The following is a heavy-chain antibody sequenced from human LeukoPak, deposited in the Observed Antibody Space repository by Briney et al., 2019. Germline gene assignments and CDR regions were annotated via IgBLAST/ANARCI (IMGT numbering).Heavy chain of an antibody. Sequence: GGSLRLSCAASAFTFSTYGMHWVRQAPGKGLEWVAFIRYDGSNKYYADSVKGRFTISRDNSKKTLYLQMNSLRAEDTAVYYCAKDSGVRGPDYYYYMDVWGKGTTVTISS. CDR2: IRYDGSNK. V-gene: IGHV3-30*02. CDR3: AKDSGVRGPDYYYYMDV. J-gene: IGHJ6*03. D-gene: IGHD3-10*01. CDR1: AFTFSTYG.